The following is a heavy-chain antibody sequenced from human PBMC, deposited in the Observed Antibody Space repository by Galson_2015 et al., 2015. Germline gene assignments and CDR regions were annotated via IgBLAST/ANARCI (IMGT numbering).Heavy chain of an antibody. CDR2: INPSGAAT. D-gene: IGHD1-26*01. J-gene: IGHJ6*02. CDR1: GYTFTNYF. CDR3: AKDRDSGSYYYYYGMDV. V-gene: IGHV1-46*04. Sequence: SVKVSCKASGYTFTNYFIQWVRQAPGQGLEWVGAINPSGAATFYAQKLQGRVTMTRDTPTSTVYVELSSLGSEDTAVYYCAKDRDSGSYYYYYGMDVWGQGTTVTVSS.